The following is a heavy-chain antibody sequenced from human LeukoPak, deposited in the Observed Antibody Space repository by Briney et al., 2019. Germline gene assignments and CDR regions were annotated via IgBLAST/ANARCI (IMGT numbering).Heavy chain of an antibody. Sequence: ASVKVSCKASGYTFTNYGISWVRRAPGQGLEWMGWISAYNGNTDYAQNLQGRVTMTTDTLTSTAYMELRSLRSDDTAVYYCAREQSLVAYSSTWFDYWGQGTPVTVSS. CDR1: GYTFTNYG. J-gene: IGHJ4*02. CDR3: AREQSLVAYSSTWFDY. V-gene: IGHV1-18*01. D-gene: IGHD6-13*01. CDR2: ISAYNGNT.